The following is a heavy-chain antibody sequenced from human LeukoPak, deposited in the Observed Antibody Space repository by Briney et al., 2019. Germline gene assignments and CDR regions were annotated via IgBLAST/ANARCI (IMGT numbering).Heavy chain of an antibody. V-gene: IGHV4-34*01. CDR1: GGSISGYY. J-gene: IGHJ4*02. CDR2: INHSGST. D-gene: IGHD6-6*01. Sequence: SETLSLTCIVSGGSISGYYWSWIRQPPGKGLEWIGEINHSGSTNYNPSLKSRVTISVDTSKNQFSLKLSSVTAADTAVYYCARQIAARPYYFDYWGQGTLVTVSS. CDR3: ARQIAARPYYFDY.